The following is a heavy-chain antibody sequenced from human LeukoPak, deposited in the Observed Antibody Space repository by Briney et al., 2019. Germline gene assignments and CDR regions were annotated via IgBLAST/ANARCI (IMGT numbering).Heavy chain of an antibody. CDR2: IRYDGSNE. V-gene: IGHV3-30*02. CDR3: AKDAKIVAVGTAFDI. D-gene: IGHD6-13*01. Sequence: GGSLRLSCAASGFTFSSYGMHWVRQAPGKGLEWVAFIRYDGSNEYYVDSVKGRFTISRDNSKNTLYLQMNSLTAEDTAVYYCAKDAKIVAVGTAFDIWGQGTLVTVSS. CDR1: GFTFSSYG. J-gene: IGHJ3*02.